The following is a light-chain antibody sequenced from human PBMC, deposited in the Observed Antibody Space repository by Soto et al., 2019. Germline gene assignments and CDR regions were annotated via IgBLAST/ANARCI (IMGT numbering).Light chain of an antibody. J-gene: IGLJ1*01. CDR1: SSNIGTSS. Sequence: QSVLTQPHSPSGTPGQRVTISCSGSSSNIGTSSVHWFQQLPGTAPKLLISTTNQRPSGVPERFSGSKSGTSASLAISGLQSEDEADYYCAAWDDSRNGHVFGTGTKVTVL. V-gene: IGLV1-44*01. CDR3: AAWDDSRNGHV. CDR2: TTN.